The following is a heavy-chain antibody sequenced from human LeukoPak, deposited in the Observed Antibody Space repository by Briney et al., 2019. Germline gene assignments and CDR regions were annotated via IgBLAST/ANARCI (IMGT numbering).Heavy chain of an antibody. J-gene: IGHJ4*02. CDR2: ISGSGGST. CDR1: GFTFSSYA. Sequence: GGSLRLSCAASGFTFSSYAMSWVRQAPGKGLEWVSAISGSGGSTYYADSVKGRFTISRDNSKNTLYLQMNSLRAEDTAVYYCAKVSPLALWFGELLDYWGQGTLVTVSS. V-gene: IGHV3-23*01. CDR3: AKVSPLALWFGELLDY. D-gene: IGHD3-10*01.